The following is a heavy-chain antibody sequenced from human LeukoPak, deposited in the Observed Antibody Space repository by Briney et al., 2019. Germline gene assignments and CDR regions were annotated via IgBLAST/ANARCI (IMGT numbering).Heavy chain of an antibody. CDR1: GGSFSSRPYY. J-gene: IGHJ3*02. D-gene: IGHD6-13*01. CDR3: ASGSSWYDAFDI. CDR2: IYTSGDT. V-gene: IGHV4-61*02. Sequence: SETLSLTCTVSGGSFSSRPYYWSWIRQPAGKGLEWIGRIYTSGDTDYNPSLKSRVTISVDTSKNQFSLKLSSVTAADTAVYYCASGSSWYDAFDIWGQGTMVTVSS.